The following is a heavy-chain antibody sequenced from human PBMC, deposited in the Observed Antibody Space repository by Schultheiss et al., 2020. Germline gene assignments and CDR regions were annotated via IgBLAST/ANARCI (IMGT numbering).Heavy chain of an antibody. CDR1: GGSISSYY. CDR3: AGVGGGDAFDF. J-gene: IGHJ3*01. Sequence: SATLTLTCTASGGSISSYYWSWIRQPPGKGLEWIGYIYYSGTTNYTPSLKSRLTISVDRSKNQFSLQMSSVTAADTAVYYCAGVGGGDAFDFWGQGTMVTVAS. D-gene: IGHD3-10*01. CDR2: IYYSGTT. V-gene: IGHV4-59*12.